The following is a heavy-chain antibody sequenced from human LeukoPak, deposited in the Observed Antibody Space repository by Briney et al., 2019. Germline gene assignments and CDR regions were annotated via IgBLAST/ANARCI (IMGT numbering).Heavy chain of an antibody. CDR1: GGSLISYT. Sequence: SVKVSCKASGGSLISYTISWVRQAPGQGLEWIGRIIPILNTANYAQQFQGRVTITADKFTNTAYLELSSLTFEDTAVYYCTRNVSPPPPNDYYYYYGLDVWGQGTTVTVSS. J-gene: IGHJ6*02. CDR3: TRNVSPPPPNDYYYYYGLDV. V-gene: IGHV1-69*08. CDR2: IIPILNTA. D-gene: IGHD4/OR15-4a*01.